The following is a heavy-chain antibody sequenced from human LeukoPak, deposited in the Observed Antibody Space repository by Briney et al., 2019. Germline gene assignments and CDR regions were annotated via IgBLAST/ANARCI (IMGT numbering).Heavy chain of an antibody. CDR2: IIPILGIA. CDR1: GYTFTSYG. V-gene: IGHV1-69*04. D-gene: IGHD5-18*01. Sequence: SVKVSCKASGYTFTSYGISWVRQAPGQGLEWMGRIIPILGIANYAQKFQGRVTITADKSTSTAYMELSSLRSEDTAVYYCARDVDTAMVSWGQGTLVTVSS. J-gene: IGHJ5*02. CDR3: ARDVDTAMVS.